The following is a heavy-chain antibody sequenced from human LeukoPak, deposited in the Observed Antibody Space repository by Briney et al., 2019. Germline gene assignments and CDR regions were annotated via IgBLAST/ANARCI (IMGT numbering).Heavy chain of an antibody. V-gene: IGHV3-15*01. CDR1: GFIFSNAW. Sequence: GGSLRLSWAASGFIFSNAWMNWVRQAPGKGLEWVGRIKGRCNGGKIEYAAPVQGRLTISRDDSKNPVFLQMTSLKTEDTAIYYCTFAAAYWGQGTLVTVSS. J-gene: IGHJ4*02. CDR2: IKGRCNGGKI. CDR3: TFAAAY. D-gene: IGHD6-25*01.